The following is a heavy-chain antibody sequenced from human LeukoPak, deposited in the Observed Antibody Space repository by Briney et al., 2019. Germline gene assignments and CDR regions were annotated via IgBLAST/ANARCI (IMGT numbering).Heavy chain of an antibody. CDR3: AREGISAASDY. CDR1: CFTLTSYW. V-gene: IGHV3-7*04. Sequence: GGSLRLSCAASCFTLTSYWKSWVRQAPEKGLEWVANIKLDGSAKNYVDSVKGRFTISRDNAKNSVFLQMNSLRAEDTAVYYCAREGISAASDYWGLGTLVTVSS. CDR2: IKLDGSAK. J-gene: IGHJ4*02. D-gene: IGHD6-13*01.